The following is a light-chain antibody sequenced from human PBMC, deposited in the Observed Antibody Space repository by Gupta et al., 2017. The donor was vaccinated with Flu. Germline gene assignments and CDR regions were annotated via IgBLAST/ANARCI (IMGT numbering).Light chain of an antibody. CDR1: SSNIGSNA. CDR2: GNS. CDR3: AAWDDSLTGHYV. V-gene: IGLV1-44*01. J-gene: IGLJ1*01. Sequence: SSNIGSNAVHCYLQVPGTAPRLRIYGNSQRPSGVPARFSGSKSGTSASLAISGLQSEDEATYYCAAWDDSLTGHYVFGSGTAVTVL.